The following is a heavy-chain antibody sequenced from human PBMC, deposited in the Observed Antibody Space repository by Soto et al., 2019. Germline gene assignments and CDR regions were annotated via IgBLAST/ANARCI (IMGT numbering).Heavy chain of an antibody. J-gene: IGHJ4*02. CDR3: ARTIATHRSVQKFDFDY. CDR1: GGTFSSYA. D-gene: IGHD6-13*01. V-gene: IGHV1-69*13. CDR2: IIPIFGTA. Sequence: SVKVSCKASGGTFSSYAISWVRQAPGQGLEWMGGIIPIFGTANYAQKFQGRVTITADESTSTAYMELSSLRSEDTAVYYCARTIATHRSVQKFDFDYWGQGTLVTVSS.